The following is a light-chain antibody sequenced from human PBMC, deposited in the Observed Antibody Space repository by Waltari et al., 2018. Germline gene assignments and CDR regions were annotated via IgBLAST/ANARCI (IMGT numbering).Light chain of an antibody. Sequence: QSALTQPRSVSGSPGQSVTISCTGTSSDIGAYNYVSWYQQRPGNPPKLMIFDVSKRPSGISNRFSGSKSVNTASLTISGLQAEDEADYYCSSYTSSSTLLFGGGTKLTVL. CDR1: SSDIGAYNY. J-gene: IGLJ2*01. V-gene: IGLV2-11*01. CDR2: DVS. CDR3: SSYTSSSTLL.